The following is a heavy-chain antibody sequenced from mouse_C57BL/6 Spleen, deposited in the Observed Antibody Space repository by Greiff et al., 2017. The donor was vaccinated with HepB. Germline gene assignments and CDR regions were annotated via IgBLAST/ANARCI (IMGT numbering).Heavy chain of an antibody. D-gene: IGHD2-5*01. CDR3: AREDSNYDGYYAMDY. V-gene: IGHV1-4*01. Sequence: QVQLQQSGAELARPGASVKMSCKASGYTFTSYTMHWVKQRPGQGLEWIGYINPSSGYTKYNQKFKDKATLTADKSSSTAYTQLSSLTSEDSAVYYCAREDSNYDGYYAMDYWGQGTSVTVSS. CDR1: GYTFTSYT. J-gene: IGHJ4*01. CDR2: INPSSGYT.